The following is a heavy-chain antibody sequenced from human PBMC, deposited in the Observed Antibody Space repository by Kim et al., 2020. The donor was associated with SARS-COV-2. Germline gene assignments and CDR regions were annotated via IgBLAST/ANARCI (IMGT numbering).Heavy chain of an antibody. D-gene: IGHD1-26*01. Sequence: NTNYAQKLQGRVTMTTDTSTSTAYMELRSLRSDDTAVYYCARDSGGVIPWGQGTLVTVSS. V-gene: IGHV1-18*01. CDR3: ARDSGGVIP. J-gene: IGHJ5*02. CDR2: NT.